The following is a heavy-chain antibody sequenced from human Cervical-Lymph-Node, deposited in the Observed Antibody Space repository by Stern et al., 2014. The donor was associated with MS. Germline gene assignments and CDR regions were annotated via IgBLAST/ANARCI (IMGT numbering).Heavy chain of an antibody. D-gene: IGHD5-24*01. CDR3: ASGSLEGFDP. CDR2: ISAYNGNT. J-gene: IGHJ5*02. V-gene: IGHV1-18*01. CDR1: GDTFTSLG. Sequence: QMQLVQSGGEVKKPGASVKVSCKASGDTFTSLGISWVRQAPGQGLEWMGWISAYNGNTTYAQKLQGRVTLTTDTSTSTAYMELRSLTSDDTAAYYCASGSLEGFDPWGQGTLVTVSS.